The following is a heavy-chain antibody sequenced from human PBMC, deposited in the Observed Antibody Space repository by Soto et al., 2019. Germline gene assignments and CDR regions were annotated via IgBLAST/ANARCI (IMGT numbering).Heavy chain of an antibody. CDR1: GFTFSSYS. CDR3: AKPALTYDFWTGFDY. V-gene: IGHV3-30*18. CDR2: ISYDGSNK. Sequence: GGSLRLSCAASGFTFSSYSMNWVRQAPGKGLEWVAVISYDGSNKYYADSVKGRFTISRDNSKNTLYLQMNSLRAEDTAVYYCAKPALTYDFWTGFDYWGQGTLVTVSS. J-gene: IGHJ4*02. D-gene: IGHD3-3*01.